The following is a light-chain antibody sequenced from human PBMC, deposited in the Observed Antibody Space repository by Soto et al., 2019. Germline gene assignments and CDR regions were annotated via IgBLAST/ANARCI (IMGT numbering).Light chain of an antibody. CDR2: EVT. J-gene: IGLJ2*01. V-gene: IGLV2-14*02. Sequence: QSVLTQPASVSGSPGQSITISCTGTRSDVGSYNSIAWYQQHPGKAPRVVIFEVTKRPSGISDRFSGSKSGYTASLTISGLQAEDEADYFCSSYTSSSTLFGGGTKLTVL. CDR3: SSYTSSSTL. CDR1: RSDVGSYNS.